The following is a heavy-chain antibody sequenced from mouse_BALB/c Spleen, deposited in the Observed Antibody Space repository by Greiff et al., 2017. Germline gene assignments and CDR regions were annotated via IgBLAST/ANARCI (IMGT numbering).Heavy chain of an antibody. J-gene: IGHJ4*01. CDR3: ARMRDGYYVEAMDY. Sequence: EVMLVESGGGLVQPGGSRKLSCAASGFTFSSFGMHWVRQAPEKGLEWVAYISSGSSTIYYADTVKGRFTISRDNPKNTLFLQMTSLRSEDTAMYYCARMRDGYYVEAMDYWGQGTSVTVSS. CDR1: GFTFSSFG. V-gene: IGHV5-17*02. CDR2: ISSGSSTI. D-gene: IGHD2-3*01.